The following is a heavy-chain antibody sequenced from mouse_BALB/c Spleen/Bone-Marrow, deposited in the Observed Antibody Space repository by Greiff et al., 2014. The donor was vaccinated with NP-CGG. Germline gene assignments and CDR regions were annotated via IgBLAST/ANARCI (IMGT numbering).Heavy chain of an antibody. V-gene: IGHV1S81*02. CDR2: INPNNGGT. CDR3: TRGRTWDFDY. CDR1: GYTFTTYY. J-gene: IGHJ2*01. Sequence: QVQLKESGAELVKPGTSVKLSCMASGYTFTTYYMYWVKRRPGQGLEWIGEINPNNGGTNFKEKFKSKATLTVDKSSSTAYMQLSSLTSEDSAVYYCTRGRTWDFDYWGQGTTLTVSS. D-gene: IGHD4-1*01.